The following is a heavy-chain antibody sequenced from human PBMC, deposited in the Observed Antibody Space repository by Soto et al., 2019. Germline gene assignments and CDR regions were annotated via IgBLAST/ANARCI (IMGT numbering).Heavy chain of an antibody. V-gene: IGHV3-21*01. CDR2: ISNSGDT. D-gene: IGHD4-4*01. J-gene: IGHJ4*02. CDR1: GFAFSSYS. CDR3: ARGADYTNSNFDF. Sequence: VQLVESGGGLVKPGGSLRLSCAVSGFAFSSYSINWVRQAPGKGLEWISSISNSGDTYYTDSLKGRLAISRDNAKNSVYLQITSLRVEDTAVYYCARGADYTNSNFDFWGQGTLVTVAS.